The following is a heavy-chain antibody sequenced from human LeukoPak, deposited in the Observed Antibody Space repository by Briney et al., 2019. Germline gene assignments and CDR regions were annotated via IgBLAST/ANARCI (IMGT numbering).Heavy chain of an antibody. Sequence: GGSLRLSCTASGFTFSNYGMNWVRQAPGKGLEWVSVMSGDGRTIYYADSVKGRFTISRDNSKNILYLQMNSLRAEDTAAYYCARPLLPGRRAFDIWGQGTMVTVSS. V-gene: IGHV3-23*01. J-gene: IGHJ3*02. CDR3: ARPLLPGRRAFDI. CDR2: MSGDGRTI. CDR1: GFTFSNYG.